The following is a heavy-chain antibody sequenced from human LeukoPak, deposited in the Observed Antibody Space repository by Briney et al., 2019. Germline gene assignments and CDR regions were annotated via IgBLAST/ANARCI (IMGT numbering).Heavy chain of an antibody. CDR1: GGSFSGYY. CDR3: ARGGDILTGYAMWFYYYGMDV. J-gene: IGHJ6*02. CDR2: IYTSGST. D-gene: IGHD3-9*01. V-gene: IGHV4-59*10. Sequence: PSETLSLTCAVYGGSFSGYYWSWIRQPAGKGLEWIGRIYTSGSTNYNPSLKSRVTMSVDTSKNQFSLKLSSVTAADTAVYYCARGGDILTGYAMWFYYYGMDVWGQGTTVTVSS.